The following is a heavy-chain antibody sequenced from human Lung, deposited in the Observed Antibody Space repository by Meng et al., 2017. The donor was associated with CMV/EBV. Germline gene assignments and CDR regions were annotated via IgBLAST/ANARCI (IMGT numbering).Heavy chain of an antibody. Sequence: QVPLVQHGAEVKKPGASVKVSCNASGYTFTGYNMHGLRQAPGQGLEWVGRITPSSGGTTYAQKFQGRVTMTRDTSISTAYMELSSLRSDDAAISYCVRANLGSADYWGQGTLVTVFS. CDR1: GYTFTGYN. CDR2: ITPSSGGT. J-gene: IGHJ4*02. D-gene: IGHD7-27*01. V-gene: IGHV1-2*06. CDR3: VRANLGSADY.